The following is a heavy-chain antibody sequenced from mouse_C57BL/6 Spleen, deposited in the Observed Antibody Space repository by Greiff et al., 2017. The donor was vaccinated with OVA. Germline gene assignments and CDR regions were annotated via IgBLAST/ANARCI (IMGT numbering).Heavy chain of an antibody. D-gene: IGHD2-3*01. V-gene: IGHV5-4*01. CDR1: GFTFSSYA. Sequence: EVKLVESGGGLVKPGGSLKLSCAASGFTFSSYAMSWVRQTPEKRLEWVATISDGGSYTYYPDNVKGRFTISRDNAKNNLYLQMSHLKSEDTAMYYCARDDGYYYFDDWGQGTTLTVSS. J-gene: IGHJ2*01. CDR3: ARDDGYYYFDD. CDR2: ISDGGSYT.